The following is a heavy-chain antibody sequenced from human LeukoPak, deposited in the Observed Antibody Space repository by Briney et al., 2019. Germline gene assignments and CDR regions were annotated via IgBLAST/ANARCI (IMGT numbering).Heavy chain of an antibody. CDR2: IKQDGSEK. J-gene: IGHJ4*02. Sequence: QPGGSLRLSCAASGFTFSSYWMSWVRQAPGKGLEWEANIKQDGSEKYYVDSVKGRFTISRDNAKNSLYLQMNSLRAEDTAVYYCARDVLDYYDSSGYYLSEYFDYWGQGTLVTAFS. CDR3: ARDVLDYYDSSGYYLSEYFDY. CDR1: GFTFSSYW. D-gene: IGHD3-22*01. V-gene: IGHV3-7*01.